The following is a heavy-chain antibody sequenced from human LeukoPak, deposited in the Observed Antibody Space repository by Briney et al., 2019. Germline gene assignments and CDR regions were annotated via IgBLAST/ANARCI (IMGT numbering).Heavy chain of an antibody. CDR1: GFTFNNYA. CDR3: ARWGNDYSQFDS. D-gene: IGHD4-11*01. V-gene: IGHV3-23*01. CDR2: VSGSGDNT. Sequence: GGSLRLSCAASGFTFNNYAMTWVRQAPGKGLEWVSVVSGSGDNTNYADSVKGRFTISRDNSKNTLFLQMNSLRTEDTAVYFCARWGNDYSQFDSWGQGALVTVS. J-gene: IGHJ4*02.